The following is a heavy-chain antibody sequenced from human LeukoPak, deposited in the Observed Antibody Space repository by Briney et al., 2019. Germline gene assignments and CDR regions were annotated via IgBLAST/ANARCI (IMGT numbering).Heavy chain of an antibody. J-gene: IGHJ4*02. Sequence: GGSLRLSCAASGFTFSSYAMHWVRQAPGKGLEWVAVISYDGSNKYYADSVKGRFTISRDNSKNTLYLQMNSLRAEDTAVYYCASGSTHFDCWGQGTLVTVSS. V-gene: IGHV3-30-3*01. CDR2: ISYDGSNK. D-gene: IGHD1-26*01. CDR1: GFTFSSYA. CDR3: ASGSTHFDC.